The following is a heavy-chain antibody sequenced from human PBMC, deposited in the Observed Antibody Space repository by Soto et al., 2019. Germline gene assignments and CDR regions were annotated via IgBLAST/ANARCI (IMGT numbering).Heavy chain of an antibody. CDR1: GDSMTSGDYC. D-gene: IGHD2-2*01. CDR3: ARGDYQYSIDY. CDR2: IYRTGNT. V-gene: IGHV4-30-2*01. Sequence: SETLSLTCTVSGDSMTSGDYCCSCIRQPPGNGLEWLGYIYRTGNTHYSPSLKSRVSISQDRSKNQFSLELTSVTAADTAVYYCARGDYQYSIDYWGQGTLVTVSS. J-gene: IGHJ4*02.